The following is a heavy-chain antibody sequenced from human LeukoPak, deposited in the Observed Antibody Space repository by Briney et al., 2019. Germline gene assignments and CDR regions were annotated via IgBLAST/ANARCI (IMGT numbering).Heavy chain of an antibody. CDR2: IIPIFGTA. CDR3: ATDLKYSSSPGLRDY. V-gene: IGHV1-69*13. CDR1: GGTFSSYA. Sequence: SVKVSCKASGGTFSSYAISWVRQAPGQGLEWMGGIIPIFGTANYAQKFQGRVTITADESTSTAYMELRSLRSDDTAVYYCATDLKYSSSPGLRDYWGQGTLVTVSS. J-gene: IGHJ4*02. D-gene: IGHD6-13*01.